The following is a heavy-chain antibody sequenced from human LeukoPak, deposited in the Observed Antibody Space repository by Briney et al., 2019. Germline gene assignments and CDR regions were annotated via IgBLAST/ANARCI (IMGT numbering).Heavy chain of an antibody. CDR3: ARDYRVGMERWLQSSFDY. J-gene: IGHJ4*02. CDR1: GFTFSSYG. V-gene: IGHV3-30*03. D-gene: IGHD5-24*01. CDR2: ISYDGSNK. Sequence: PGRSLRLSCAASGFTFSSYGMHWVRQAPGKGLEWVAVISYDGSNKYYADSVKGRFTISRDNSKNTLYLQMNSLRAEDTAVYYCARDYRVGMERWLQSSFDYWGQGTLVTVSS.